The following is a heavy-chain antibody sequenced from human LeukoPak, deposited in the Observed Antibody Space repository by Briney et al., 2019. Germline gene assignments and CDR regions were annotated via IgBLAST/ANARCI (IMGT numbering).Heavy chain of an antibody. CDR1: GFTFSSYA. Sequence: GGSLRLSCAASGFTFSSYAMHWVRQAPGKGLEWVTIISYDGSNKYYADSVKGRFTISRDNSKNTLYLQMNSLRAEDTALYYCASFSGTYYYYSYYMDVWGTGTTVTVSS. D-gene: IGHD6-19*01. J-gene: IGHJ6*03. CDR3: ASFSGTYYYYSYYMDV. CDR2: ISYDGSNK. V-gene: IGHV3-30*04.